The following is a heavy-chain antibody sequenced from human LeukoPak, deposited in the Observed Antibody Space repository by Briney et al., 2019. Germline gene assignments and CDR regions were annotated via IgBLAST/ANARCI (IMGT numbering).Heavy chain of an antibody. CDR1: GGSLSSSSYY. Sequence: PSETLSLTCTVSGGSLSSSSYYWGWIRQPPGKGLEWIGSIYYSGSTYYNPSLKSRVTISIDTSKNQFSLKLSSVTAADTAVYYCARAVAGDFDYWGQGTLVTVSS. J-gene: IGHJ4*02. CDR2: IYYSGST. D-gene: IGHD6-19*01. CDR3: ARAVAGDFDY. V-gene: IGHV4-39*07.